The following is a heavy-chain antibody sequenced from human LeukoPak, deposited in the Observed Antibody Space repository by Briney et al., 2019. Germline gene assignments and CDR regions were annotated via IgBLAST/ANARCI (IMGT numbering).Heavy chain of an antibody. D-gene: IGHD1-26*01. CDR2: INVDGTAE. Sequence: GGSLRLSCAASGFSFSTIYMSWVRQTPGQGLEWVANINVDGTAEYYVDSVKGRFTISRDNAKNSLHLQMNSLRAEDTAVYYCARDPYRFAFDIWGQGTAVLVSS. J-gene: IGHJ3*02. CDR3: ARDPYRFAFDI. V-gene: IGHV3-7*03. CDR1: GFSFSTIY.